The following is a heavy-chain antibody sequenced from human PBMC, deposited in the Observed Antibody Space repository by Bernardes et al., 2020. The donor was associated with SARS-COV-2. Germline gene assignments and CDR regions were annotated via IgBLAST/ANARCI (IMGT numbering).Heavy chain of an antibody. J-gene: IGHJ5*02. CDR3: ATASVAGTIGWFDP. D-gene: IGHD6-19*01. CDR2: FDPEDGET. CDR1: GYTIIELS. V-gene: IGHV1-24*01. Sequence: ASMKVSCKVSGYTIIELSMHWVRQAPGKELEWMGGFDPEDGETIYAQKFQGRVTMTEDTSTDTAYMELSSLRSEDTAVYYCATASVAGTIGWFDPWGQGTLVTVSS.